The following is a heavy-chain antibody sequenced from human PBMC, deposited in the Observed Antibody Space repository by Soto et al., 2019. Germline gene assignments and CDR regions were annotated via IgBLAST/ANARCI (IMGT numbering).Heavy chain of an antibody. D-gene: IGHD7-27*01. V-gene: IGHV3-33*01. J-gene: IGHJ5*02. CDR2: SWHVESYI. Sequence: QVPLVESGGGVVHPGTSLRLSCAASGFNFNIYGMHWVRQAPGKGLEGVAFSWHVESYIYYGESVRGRFTISRDNSKSTLYLHMTDLRAEDTAVYYCGRTNRGGFGISGHVHLEHWGQGTQVTVSS. CDR3: GRTNRGGFGISGHVHLEH. CDR1: GFNFNIYG.